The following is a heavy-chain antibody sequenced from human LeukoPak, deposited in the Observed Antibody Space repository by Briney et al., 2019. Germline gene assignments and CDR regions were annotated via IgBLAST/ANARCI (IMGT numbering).Heavy chain of an antibody. V-gene: IGHV3-23*01. CDR2: ISGGGGST. Sequence: PGGSLRLSCVASGFSFSSYGMTWVRQAPGKGLEWVSSISGGGGSTNSADSVKGRFTISRDNSKNTLYLQMNSLRAEATAVYYCAKSSYYDSSGYYREYYFDYWGQGTLVTVSS. J-gene: IGHJ4*02. CDR1: GFSFSSYG. D-gene: IGHD3-22*01. CDR3: AKSSYYDSSGYYREYYFDY.